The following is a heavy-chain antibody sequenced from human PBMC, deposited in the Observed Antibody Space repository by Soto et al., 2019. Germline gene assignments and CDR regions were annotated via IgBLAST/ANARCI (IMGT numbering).Heavy chain of an antibody. V-gene: IGHV3-11*06. CDR2: FSSSSSYT. CDR1: GFTFSDYY. J-gene: IGHJ6*02. CDR3: ARAKYCSSTSCYPINYYYYYGMDV. Sequence: GSLRLSCAASGFTFSDYYMSWIRQAPGKGLEWVSYFSSSSSYTNYADSVKGRFTISRDNAKNSLYLQMNSLRAEDTAVYYCARAKYCSSTSCYPINYYYYYGMDVWGQGTTVTVS. D-gene: IGHD2-2*01.